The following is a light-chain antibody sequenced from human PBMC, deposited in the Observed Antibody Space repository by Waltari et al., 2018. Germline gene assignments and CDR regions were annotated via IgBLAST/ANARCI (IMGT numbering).Light chain of an antibody. V-gene: IGKV1-5*03. J-gene: IGKJ1*01. CDR3: QQYKSYPWT. CDR2: RAS. CDR1: QSISDW. Sequence: DIQMTQSPSTLSASVGDRVTITCRASQSISDWLAWYQQKSGKAPKLLIYRASSLESGVPSRFSGSGSGTEFTLTISSLQPDDFATYYCQQYKSYPWTFDQGTKVEIK.